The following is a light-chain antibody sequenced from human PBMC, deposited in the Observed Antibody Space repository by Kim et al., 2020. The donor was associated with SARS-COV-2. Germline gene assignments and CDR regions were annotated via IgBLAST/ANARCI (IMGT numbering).Light chain of an antibody. CDR2: YDS. J-gene: IGLJ1*01. CDR1: NIGSKS. CDR3: LNV. Sequence: SYEQTQPPSVSVAPGKTARITCGGNNIGSKSVHWYQQKPGQAPVLVIYYDSDRPSGIPERFSGSNSGNTATLTISRVEAGDEADYYCLNVFGTGTKVTVL. V-gene: IGLV3-21*01.